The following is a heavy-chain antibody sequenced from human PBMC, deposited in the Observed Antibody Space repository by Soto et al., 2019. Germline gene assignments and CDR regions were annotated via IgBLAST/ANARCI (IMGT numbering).Heavy chain of an antibody. J-gene: IGHJ4*02. CDR2: ISYDGSNK. CDR1: GFTFSSYA. V-gene: IGHV3-30-3*01. D-gene: IGHD3-10*01. CDR3: AREGLWVRGVFDY. Sequence: QVQLVESGGGVVQPGRSLRLSCAASGFTFSSYAMHWVRQAPGKGLEWVAVISYDGSNKYYADSVKGRFTISRDNSKNKLYLQMNSLRAEDTAVYYCAREGLWVRGVFDYWGQGTLVTVSS.